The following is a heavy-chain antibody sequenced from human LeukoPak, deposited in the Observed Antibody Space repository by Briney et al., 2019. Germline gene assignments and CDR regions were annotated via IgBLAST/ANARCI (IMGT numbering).Heavy chain of an antibody. CDR3: ARDGVGTYDY. Sequence: ASLRVSCKPSGYTFTDYYIHWLRQAPGQGLEWMGWINPNNGDTNYAQKFQGSVTMTRDTSINTAYMELSTLTSDDTAVYYCARDGVGTYDYWGQGTLVTVSS. CDR2: INPNNGDT. CDR1: GYTFTDYY. D-gene: IGHD3-3*01. V-gene: IGHV1-2*02. J-gene: IGHJ4*02.